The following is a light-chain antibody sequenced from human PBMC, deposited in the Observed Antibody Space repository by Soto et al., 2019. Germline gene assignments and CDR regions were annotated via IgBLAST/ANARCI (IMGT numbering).Light chain of an antibody. J-gene: IGLJ2*01. CDR1: SSDVGGYNY. V-gene: IGLV2-14*01. Sequence: QSALTQPASVSGSPGQSITISCTGTSSDVGGYNYVSWYQQHPGKAPKLMIYDVSNRPSGVSNRFSGSKSGNTASLTISGLQAEDEADYYCSSYTSSSSVVFRGGTQVTVL. CDR2: DVS. CDR3: SSYTSSSSVV.